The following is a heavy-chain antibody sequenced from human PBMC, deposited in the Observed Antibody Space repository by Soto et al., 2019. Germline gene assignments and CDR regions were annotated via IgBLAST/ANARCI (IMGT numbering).Heavy chain of an antibody. J-gene: IGHJ3*02. V-gene: IGHV3-74*01. CDR1: GFTFTNYW. CDR3: GTVFEK. CDR2: IDNHGDGT. Sequence: EVQVVESGGGLVQPGGSLRLSCAASGFTFTNYWMHWVRQVPGEGLVWVSRIDNHGDGTSYADFVEGRFTISTDNAKNTLYMQKNSLRVEDTAIYYCGTVFEKWGQATKVTVSS.